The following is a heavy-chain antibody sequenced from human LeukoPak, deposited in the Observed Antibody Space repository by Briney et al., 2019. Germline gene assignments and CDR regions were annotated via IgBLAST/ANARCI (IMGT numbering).Heavy chain of an antibody. CDR1: GDSISSYY. CDR2: IYYSGST. Sequence: SETLSLSCTVSGDSISSYYWSWIRQPPGKGLEWIWSIYYSGSTNYNPSLKSRVTISVDTSKNQFSLKLSSVTAADTAVYYCARVYPYCGGDCYSVGFDPWGQGTLVTVSS. D-gene: IGHD2-21*02. CDR3: ARVYPYCGGDCYSVGFDP. V-gene: IGHV4-59*01. J-gene: IGHJ5*02.